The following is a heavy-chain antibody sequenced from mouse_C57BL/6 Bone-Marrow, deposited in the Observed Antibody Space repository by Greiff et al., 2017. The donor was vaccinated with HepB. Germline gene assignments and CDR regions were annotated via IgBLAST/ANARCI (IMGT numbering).Heavy chain of an antibody. CDR1: GFSFNTYA. J-gene: IGHJ1*03. CDR3: VRDGPLRGCFDV. CDR2: IRSKSNNYAT. Sequence: EVQRVESGGGLVQPKGSLKLSCAASGFSFNTYAMNWVRQAPGKGLEWVARIRSKSNNYATYYADSVKDRFTISRDDSESMLYLQMNNLKTEDTAMYYCVRDGPLRGCFDVWGTGTTVTVSS. V-gene: IGHV10-1*01. D-gene: IGHD2-3*01.